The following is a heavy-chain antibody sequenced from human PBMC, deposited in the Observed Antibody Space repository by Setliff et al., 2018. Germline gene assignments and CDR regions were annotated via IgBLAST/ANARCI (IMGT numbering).Heavy chain of an antibody. CDR1: GGSISSGGYY. D-gene: IGHD4-17*01. Sequence: SETLSLTCTVSGGSISSGGYYWSWIRQPPGKGLEWIGEINQSGSTNYNPSLKSRVTISVDTSKNQFSLKLSSVTAADTAVYYCARDPLTTNRRRAFDIWGQGTMVTVSS. J-gene: IGHJ3*02. CDR2: INQSGST. CDR3: ARDPLTTNRRRAFDI. V-gene: IGHV4-39*07.